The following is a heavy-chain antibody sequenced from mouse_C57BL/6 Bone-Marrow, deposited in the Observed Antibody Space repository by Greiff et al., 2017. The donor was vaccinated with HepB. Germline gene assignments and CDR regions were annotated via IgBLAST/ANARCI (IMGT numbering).Heavy chain of an antibody. CDR3: TTTVVAPYAIDY. Sequence: VQLQQSGAELVRPGASVKLSCTASGFNIKDDYMHWVKQRPEQGLEWIGWIDPENGDTEYASKFQGKATITADTSSNTAYLQLSSLTSEDTAVYYCTTTVVAPYAIDYWGQGTSVTVSS. CDR2: IDPENGDT. D-gene: IGHD1-1*01. CDR1: GFNIKDDY. J-gene: IGHJ4*01. V-gene: IGHV14-4*01.